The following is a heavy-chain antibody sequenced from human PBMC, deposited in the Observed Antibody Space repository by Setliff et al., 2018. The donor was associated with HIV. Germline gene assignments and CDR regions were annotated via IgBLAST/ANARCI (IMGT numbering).Heavy chain of an antibody. CDR3: VRHVWSDDFLVPGWFNS. J-gene: IGHJ5*01. CDR2: VYYSGIT. D-gene: IGHD3-3*01. Sequence: SETLSLTCTVSGGSIIGSRYFWGWIRQPPGKGLEWIGSVYYSGITYYSSSLKSRVTVSVDTSMIQFSLKLTSVTAADTAVYKCVRHVWSDDFLVPGWFNSWSQGTLVTVSS. CDR1: GGSIIGSRYF. V-gene: IGHV4-39*01.